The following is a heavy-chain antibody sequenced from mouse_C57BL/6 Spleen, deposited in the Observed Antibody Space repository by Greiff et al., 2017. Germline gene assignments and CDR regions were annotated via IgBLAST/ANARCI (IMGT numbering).Heavy chain of an antibody. CDR3: ARKSGYYSSQAWFAY. V-gene: IGHV2-2*01. J-gene: IGHJ3*01. CDR2: IWSGGST. Sequence: QVQLQQSGPGLVQPSQSLSITCTASGFSFTNYGVHWVRQYPGKGLEWLGVIWSGGSTDYNAAFISRLSISKDNSKSQVFFKMNSLKADDTAIYYGARKSGYYSSQAWFAYWGQGTLVTVSA. D-gene: IGHD2-5*01. CDR1: GFSFTNYG.